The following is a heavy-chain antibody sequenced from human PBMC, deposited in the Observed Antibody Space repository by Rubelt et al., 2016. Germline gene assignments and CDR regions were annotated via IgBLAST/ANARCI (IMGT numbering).Heavy chain of an antibody. CDR2: INHSGST. CDR3: ASRAAAARQGSWFDP. Sequence: QVQLQQWGAGLLKPSETLSLTCAVYGGSFSGYYWSWIRQPPGKGLEWIGEINHSGSTNYNPSLKSRVTISVDTSKNQFSLKLSSVTAADTAVYYWASRAAAARQGSWFDPWGQGTLVTVSS. J-gene: IGHJ5*02. D-gene: IGHD6-6*01. V-gene: IGHV4-34*01. CDR1: GGSFSGYY.